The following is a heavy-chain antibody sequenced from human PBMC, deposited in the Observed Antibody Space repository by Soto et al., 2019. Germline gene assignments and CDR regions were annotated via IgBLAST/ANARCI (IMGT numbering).Heavy chain of an antibody. Sequence: QVQLQESGPRLVKPSGTLSLTCDVSGGSINSRNWWSWVRQPPGKGLEWIGEIYHTGTTNYSPSLKSRVTLSVDKSRNQFSLTLISVTAADTALYYCVRDFHGLDARFDFWGQGILVTVSS. CDR2: IYHTGTT. CDR3: VRDFHGLDARFDF. D-gene: IGHD6-6*01. CDR1: GGSINSRNW. V-gene: IGHV4-4*02. J-gene: IGHJ4*02.